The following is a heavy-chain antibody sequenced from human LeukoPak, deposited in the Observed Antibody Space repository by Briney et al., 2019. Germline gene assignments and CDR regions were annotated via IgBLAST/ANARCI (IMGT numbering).Heavy chain of an antibody. CDR2: INHSGST. Sequence: PSETLSLTCAVYGGSFSGYYWSWIRQPPGKGLEWIGEINHSGSTNYNPSLKSRVTISVDTSKNQFSLKLSSVTAADTAVYYCARRYCSSTSCYRRLWVDYWGQGTLVTVSS. J-gene: IGHJ4*02. CDR3: ARRYCSSTSCYRRLWVDY. CDR1: GGSFSGYY. D-gene: IGHD2-2*02. V-gene: IGHV4-34*01.